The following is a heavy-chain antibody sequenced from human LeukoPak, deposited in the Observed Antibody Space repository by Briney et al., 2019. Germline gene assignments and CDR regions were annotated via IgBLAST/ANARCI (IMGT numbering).Heavy chain of an antibody. CDR2: INPNSGGT. J-gene: IGHJ5*02. CDR1: GYTFTGYY. V-gene: IGHV1-2*06. D-gene: IGHD3-9*01. CDR3: AREWTYYDILTGYSHNWFDP. Sequence: ASVKVSCKASGYTFTGYYMHWVRQAPGQGLEWMERINPNSGGTNYAQKFQGRVTMTRDTSISTAYMELSRLRSDDTAVYYCAREWTYYDILTGYSHNWFDPWGQGTLVTVSS.